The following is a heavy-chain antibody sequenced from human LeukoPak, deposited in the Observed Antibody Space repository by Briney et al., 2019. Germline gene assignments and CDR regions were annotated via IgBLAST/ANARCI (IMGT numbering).Heavy chain of an antibody. V-gene: IGHV4-39*07. CDR2: IYSTGGT. D-gene: IGHD4-11*01. Sequence: PSETLSLTCTVSGDSISSGAYYWGWIRQPPGKGLEWIGSIYSTGGTLYNPSLKSRVTISRGTSKNSFSLKVTSVTATDTAVYYCARDLRSTGAGMFDFWGQGVLVTVSS. CDR3: ARDLRSTGAGMFDF. J-gene: IGHJ4*02. CDR1: GDSISSGAYY.